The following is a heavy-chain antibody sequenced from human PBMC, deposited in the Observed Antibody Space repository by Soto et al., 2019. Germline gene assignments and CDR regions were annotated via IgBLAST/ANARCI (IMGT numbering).Heavy chain of an antibody. D-gene: IGHD5-18*01. V-gene: IGHV4-59*01. J-gene: IGHJ5*02. CDR2: IYYSGST. Sequence: PSETLSLTCTVSGGSISSYYWSWIRQPPGKGLEWIGYIYYSGSTNYNPSLKSRVTISVDTSKNQFSLKLSSVTAADTAVYYCAGGGYSYGYGAGWFDPCGQGTLVTVSP. CDR1: GGSISSYY. CDR3: AGGGYSYGYGAGWFDP.